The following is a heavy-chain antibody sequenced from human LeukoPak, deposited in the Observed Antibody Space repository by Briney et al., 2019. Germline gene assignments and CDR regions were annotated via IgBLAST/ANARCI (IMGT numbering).Heavy chain of an antibody. CDR2: MNPISGDT. CDR1: GYTFTSYD. CDR3: ARFKKAARGRYFDY. J-gene: IGHJ4*02. D-gene: IGHD6-13*01. Sequence: GASVKVSCKASGYTFTSYDVNWVRQATGQGLEWMGWMNPISGDTGYALKFQGRVTMSRNTSISTAYMELGSLRSGDTAVYYCARFKKAARGRYFDYWGQGTLVTVSS. V-gene: IGHV1-8*01.